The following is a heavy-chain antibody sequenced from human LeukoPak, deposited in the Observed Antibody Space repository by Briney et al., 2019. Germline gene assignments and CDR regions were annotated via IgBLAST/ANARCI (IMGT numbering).Heavy chain of an antibody. CDR2: ISSNGGST. D-gene: IGHD2-2*01. CDR1: GFTFSSYA. J-gene: IGHJ4*02. V-gene: IGHV3-64*01. Sequence: PGGSLRLSCAASGFTFSSYAMHWVRQAPGKGLEYVSAISSNGGSTYYANSVKGRFTISRDNSKNTLYLQMGSLRAEDMAVYYCATAPSCSSTSCYAGPTRGWRRYFDYWGQGTLVTVSS. CDR3: ATAPSCSSTSCYAGPTRGWRRYFDY.